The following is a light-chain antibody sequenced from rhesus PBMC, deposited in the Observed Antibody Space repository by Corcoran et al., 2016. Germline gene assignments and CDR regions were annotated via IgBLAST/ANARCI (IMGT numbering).Light chain of an antibody. CDR2: DVS. Sequence: QSALTQPPSVSKSLGQSVTISCTGTSSDIGGYNDVSWYQQHPGTAPRLLIYDVSKRPSGVSDRFSGSKSGNTASLTISGLQAEDESDYYCCLYRSGSTSVFVSGTKLTV. CDR1: SSDIGGYND. J-gene: IGLJ6*01. V-gene: IGLV2S9*01. CDR3: CLYRSGSTSV.